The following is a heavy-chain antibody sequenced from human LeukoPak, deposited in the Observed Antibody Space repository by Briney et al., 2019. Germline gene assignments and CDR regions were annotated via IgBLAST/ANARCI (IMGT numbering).Heavy chain of an antibody. CDR1: GFTFSSYA. D-gene: IGHD1-26*01. J-gene: IGHJ4*02. CDR3: AKESHSEGYGSYFDG. V-gene: IGHV3-30*18. Sequence: GGSLRLSCAASGFTFSSYAMHWVRQAPGKGLEWVAVVSRTGGTNYYGDSVQGRFTISRDNSKNTLYLQMNSLRAEDTAVYYCAKESHSEGYGSYFDGWGPGTLVSVSS. CDR2: VSRTGGTN.